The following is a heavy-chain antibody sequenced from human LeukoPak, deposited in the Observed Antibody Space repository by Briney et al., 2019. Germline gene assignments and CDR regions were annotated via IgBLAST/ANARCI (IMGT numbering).Heavy chain of an antibody. CDR2: IYTSGST. J-gene: IGHJ6*02. Sequence: SETLSLTCTVSGVSTSSGYWSWIRQPAGKGLEWLGRIYTSGSTNYNPSLKSRVTMSVDTSKNQFSLKLSSVTAADTAVYYCARVQRYYGSGSTYYYGMDVWGQGTTVTVSS. V-gene: IGHV4-4*07. D-gene: IGHD3-10*01. CDR3: ARVQRYYGSGSTYYYGMDV. CDR1: GVSTSSGY.